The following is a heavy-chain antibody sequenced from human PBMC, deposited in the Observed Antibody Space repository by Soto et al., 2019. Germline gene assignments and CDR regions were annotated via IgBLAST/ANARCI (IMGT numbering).Heavy chain of an antibody. D-gene: IGHD2-8*02. CDR2: ISGSGSSP. V-gene: IGHV3-23*01. CDR3: AKARCTGNSCYVPDY. CDR1: GFTFSSYS. Sequence: GGSLRLSCAASGFTFSSYSINWVRQAPGKGLEWVSSISGSGSSPSYADSVQGRFIIYRDNARTTLSLQMNSLRAEDTATYYCAKARCTGNSCYVPDYWGHGSLVTVSS. J-gene: IGHJ4*01.